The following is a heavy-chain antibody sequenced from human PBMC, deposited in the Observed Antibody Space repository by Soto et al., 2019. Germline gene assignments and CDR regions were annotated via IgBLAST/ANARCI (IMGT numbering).Heavy chain of an antibody. J-gene: IGHJ6*02. CDR1: GGTFSSYA. CDR2: IIPIFGTA. V-gene: IGHV1-69*13. D-gene: IGHD6-6*01. Sequence: ASVKVSCKASGGTFSSYAISWVRQAPGQGLEWMGGIIPIFGTANYAQKFQGRVTITADESTSTAYMELSSLRSEDTAVYYCARAGIAARWVTYYGMDVWGQGTTVTVSS. CDR3: ARAGIAARWVTYYGMDV.